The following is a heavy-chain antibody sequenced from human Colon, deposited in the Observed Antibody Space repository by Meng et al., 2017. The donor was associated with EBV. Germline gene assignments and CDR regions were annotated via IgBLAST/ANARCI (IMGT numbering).Heavy chain of an antibody. CDR1: GGTFSSNA. J-gene: IGHJ4*02. V-gene: IGHV1-69*06. CDR2: IIPIFRTP. Sequence: QVQLVQSGAEVKQPGSSVKVSCTASGGTFSSNALSWVRQAPGQGREWVGGIIPIFRTPNYVEKFQGRVTITADRSTSTAYMELSSLTSDDAAVYYCATSTSGWYGNPDYWGQGTLGTVSS. D-gene: IGHD6-19*01. CDR3: ATSTSGWYGNPDY.